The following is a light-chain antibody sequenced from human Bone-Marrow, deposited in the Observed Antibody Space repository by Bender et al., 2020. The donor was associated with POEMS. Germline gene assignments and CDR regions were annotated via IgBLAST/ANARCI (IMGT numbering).Light chain of an antibody. Sequence: QSALTQPASVSGSPGQSITISCTGTSSDVGSYNLVSWYQQHPGKAPQVLIYEVTKRPSGVSNRFSGSKSGNPASLTVSGLQAEDEADYYCSSYAGSNNLYVFGTGTKVTVL. CDR2: EVT. V-gene: IGLV2-14*02. CDR1: SSDVGSYNL. CDR3: SSYAGSNNLYV. J-gene: IGLJ1*01.